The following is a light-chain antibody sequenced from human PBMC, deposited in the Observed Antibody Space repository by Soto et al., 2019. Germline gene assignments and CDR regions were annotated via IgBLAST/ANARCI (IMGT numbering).Light chain of an antibody. CDR3: QQYNSWPWA. J-gene: IGKJ1*01. CDR1: QSISSD. Sequence: EIVMTQSPATLSVSPGERATLSCRASQSISSDLAWYQQKRGQAPRLLIYGASTSATGIPGRFSGSGSGTEFTLTISSLQSEDFAVYYCQQYNSWPWAFGQGTKVEIK. V-gene: IGKV3-15*01. CDR2: GAS.